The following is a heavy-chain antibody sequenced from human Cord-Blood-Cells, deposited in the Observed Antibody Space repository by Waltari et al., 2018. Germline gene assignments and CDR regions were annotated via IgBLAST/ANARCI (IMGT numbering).Heavy chain of an antibody. D-gene: IGHD3-9*01. V-gene: IGHV4-59*01. J-gene: IGHJ5*02. Sequence: QVQLQESGTGLVKASEALSLTCSVTGGAISSYSWSRVLRSPGQGLELTGYIHYRGSTKYNPSLKGRGTRSVDTAKNQFSLKLISVTAADTAVYYCARVNYDILTGVWFDPWGQGTLVTVSS. CDR2: IHYRGST. CDR1: GGAISSYS. CDR3: ARVNYDILTGVWFDP.